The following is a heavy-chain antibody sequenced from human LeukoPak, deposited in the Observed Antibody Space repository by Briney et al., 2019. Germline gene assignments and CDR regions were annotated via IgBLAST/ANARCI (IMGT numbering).Heavy chain of an antibody. D-gene: IGHD3-22*01. J-gene: IGHJ4*02. CDR2: ISGSGGST. CDR1: GFTFSSYG. CDR3: AKPPFNYYDSSGYLYYFDY. Sequence: HSGGSLRLSCAASGFTFSSYGMHWVRQAPGKGLEWVSAISGSGGSTYYADSVKGRFTISRDNSKNTLYLQMNSLRAEDTAVYYCAKPPFNYYDSSGYLYYFDYWGQGTLVTVSS. V-gene: IGHV3-23*01.